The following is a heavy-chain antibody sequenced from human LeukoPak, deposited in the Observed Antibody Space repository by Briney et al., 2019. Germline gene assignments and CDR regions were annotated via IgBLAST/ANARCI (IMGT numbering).Heavy chain of an antibody. CDR3: ARSGSSGTRDY. V-gene: IGHV4-39*01. CDR1: GGSISSSSYY. D-gene: IGHD6-6*01. Sequence: PSETLSLTCTVSGGSISSSSYYWGWIRQPPGKGLEWIGSIYYSGSTYYNPSLKSRVTISVDTSKNQFSLKLSSVTAADTAVYYCARSGSSGTRDYWGQGTLVTVSS. CDR2: IYYSGST. J-gene: IGHJ4*02.